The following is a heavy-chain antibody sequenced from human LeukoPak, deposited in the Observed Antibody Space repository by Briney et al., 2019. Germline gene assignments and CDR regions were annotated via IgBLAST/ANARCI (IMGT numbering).Heavy chain of an antibody. CDR1: GGSFSGYY. CDR2: INHSGST. CDR3: ARAKGPFDY. Sequence: SETLSLTCAVYGGSFSGYYWSWIRQPPGKGLEWIGEINHSGSTNYNPSLKSRVTISVDTSKNQFSLKLSSVTAADTAVYYCARAKGPFDYWDQGTLVTVSS. V-gene: IGHV4-34*01. J-gene: IGHJ4*02.